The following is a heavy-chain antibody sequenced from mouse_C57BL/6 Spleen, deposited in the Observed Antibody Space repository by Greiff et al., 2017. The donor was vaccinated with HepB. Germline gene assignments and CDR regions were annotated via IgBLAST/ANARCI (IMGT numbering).Heavy chain of an antibody. CDR3: ARTIYYYGSRRYFDV. J-gene: IGHJ1*03. Sequence: QVQLKQPGAELVMPGASVKLSCKASGYTFTSYWMHWVKQRPGQGLEWIGEIDPSDSYTNYNQKFKGKSTLTVDKSSSTAYMQLSSLTSEDSAVYYCARTIYYYGSRRYFDVWGTGTTVTVSS. CDR1: GYTFTSYW. V-gene: IGHV1-69*01. D-gene: IGHD1-1*01. CDR2: IDPSDSYT.